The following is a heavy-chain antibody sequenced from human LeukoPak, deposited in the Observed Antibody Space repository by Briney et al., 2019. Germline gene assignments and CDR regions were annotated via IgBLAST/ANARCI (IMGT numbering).Heavy chain of an antibody. V-gene: IGHV4-30-2*03. CDR1: GGSISSGGYS. J-gene: IGHJ4*02. CDR3: ARRPSGYDAANFDY. D-gene: IGHD5-12*01. CDR2: IYHSGST. Sequence: SETLSLTCAVSGGSISSGGYSWSWIRQPPGKGLEWIGYIYHSGSTYYNPSLKSRVTISVDTSKNQFSLKLSSVTAADTAVYYCARRPSGYDAANFDYWGQGTLVTVSS.